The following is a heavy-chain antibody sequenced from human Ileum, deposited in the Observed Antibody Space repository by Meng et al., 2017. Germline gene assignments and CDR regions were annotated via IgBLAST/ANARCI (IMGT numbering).Heavy chain of an antibody. D-gene: IGHD6-19*01. V-gene: IGHV1-18*01. CDR2: IDPGNGNR. CDR1: GYTFTTFG. CDR3: ARDRQWVFDY. J-gene: IGHJ4*02. Sequence: QVELVQAGVEVNKHGDSVKVSCKPSGYTFTTFGISWVRQAPGQALEWMGWIDPGNGNRNFAQKFQDIITLTTDTTTTTAYMELRSLRSDDTAIFYCARDRQWVFDYWGQGTLVTVSS.